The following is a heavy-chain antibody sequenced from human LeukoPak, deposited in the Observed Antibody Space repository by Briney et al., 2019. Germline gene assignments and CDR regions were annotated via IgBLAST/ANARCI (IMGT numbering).Heavy chain of an antibody. CDR1: GFTFSSYA. D-gene: IGHD1-26*01. J-gene: IGHJ3*02. CDR3: AKDKPLPWEGDDAFDI. CDR2: ISGSGGST. V-gene: IGHV3-23*01. Sequence: GGSLRLSCAASGFTFSSYAMSWVRQAPGKGLEWVSAISGSGGSTYYADSVKGRFTISRDNSKNTLYLQMNSLRAEDTAVYYCAKDKPLPWEGDDAFDIRGQGTMVTVSS.